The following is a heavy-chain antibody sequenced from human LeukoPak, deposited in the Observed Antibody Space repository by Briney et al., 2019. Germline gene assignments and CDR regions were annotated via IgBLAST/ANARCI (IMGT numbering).Heavy chain of an antibody. V-gene: IGHV4-4*02. Sequence: PSGTLSLTCAVSGGSISSSNWWSWVRQPPGKGLEWIGYIYYSGSTNYNPSLKSRVTISVDTSKNQFSLKLSSVTAADTAVYYCARARVDTAMVDYWGQGTLVTVSS. CDR1: GGSISSSNW. J-gene: IGHJ4*02. CDR2: IYYSGST. CDR3: ARARVDTAMVDY. D-gene: IGHD5-18*01.